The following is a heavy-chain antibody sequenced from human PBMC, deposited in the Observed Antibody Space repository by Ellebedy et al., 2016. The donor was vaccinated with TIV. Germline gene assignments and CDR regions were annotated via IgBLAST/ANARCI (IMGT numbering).Heavy chain of an antibody. D-gene: IGHD5-24*01. V-gene: IGHV3-74*01. Sequence: GESLKISCAVSGFTFRDFWMHWVRQAPGKGLVWVSRITSDGGSTNYADSVKGRFTISRDNSKDTLSLQMDSLRDDETALYYGAREIRGFNAAFWGQGTRVTVSS. J-gene: IGHJ4*02. CDR2: ITSDGGST. CDR1: GFTFRDFW. CDR3: AREIRGFNAAF.